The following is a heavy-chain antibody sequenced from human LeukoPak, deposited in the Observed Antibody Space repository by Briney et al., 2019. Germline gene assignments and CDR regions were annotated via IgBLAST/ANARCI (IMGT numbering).Heavy chain of an antibody. Sequence: SETLSLTCTVSGGSISSSGYYWGWIRQPPGKGLEWIGSIYYSGSTYYNPSLKSRVTISVDTSKNQFSLKLSSVTAADTAVYYCARSERRGYGGGFWFDPWGQGTLVTVSS. J-gene: IGHJ5*02. CDR1: GGSISSSGYY. D-gene: IGHD4-23*01. CDR2: IYYSGST. CDR3: ARSERRGYGGGFWFDP. V-gene: IGHV4-39*01.